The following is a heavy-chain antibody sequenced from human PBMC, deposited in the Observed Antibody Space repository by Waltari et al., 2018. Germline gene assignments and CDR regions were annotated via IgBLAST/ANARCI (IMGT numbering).Heavy chain of an antibody. Sequence: EVQLVQSGAAVQKPGESLRISCKGSGYNFTTYWLSWVRQMPGKGLEWMGRIDPNDSYNNYSPSFQGHVTISGDKSINTAYLQWSRLRASDTAIYYCARHPVYWDQGHNYGLDVWGQGTTVTVSS. D-gene: IGHD1-26*01. CDR3: ARHPVYWDQGHNYGLDV. CDR1: GYNFTTYW. V-gene: IGHV5-10-1*03. J-gene: IGHJ6*02. CDR2: IDPNDSYN.